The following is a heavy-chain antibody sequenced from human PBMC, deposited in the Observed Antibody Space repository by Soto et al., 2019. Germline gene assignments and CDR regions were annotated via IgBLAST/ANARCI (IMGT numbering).Heavy chain of an antibody. CDR3: ARAHISYSGYGSPQTFDY. CDR1: GFTFSSYA. V-gene: IGHV3-30-3*01. J-gene: IGHJ4*02. D-gene: IGHD5-12*01. CDR2: ISYDGSNK. Sequence: GGSLRLSCAASGFTFSSYAMHWVRQAPGKGLEWVAVISYDGSNKYYADSVKGRFTISRDNSKNTLYLQMNSLRAEDTAVYYCARAHISYSGYGSPQTFDYWGQGTLVTVSS.